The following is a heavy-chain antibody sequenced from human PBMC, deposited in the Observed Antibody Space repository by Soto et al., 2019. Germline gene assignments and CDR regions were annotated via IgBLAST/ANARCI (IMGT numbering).Heavy chain of an antibody. D-gene: IGHD2-15*01. CDR1: GGSFSGYY. CDR2: IDQSGST. CDR3: AGGRDAVVRGVMNGLDS. Sequence: QVQLQQWGAGLLKSSETLSLTCAVYGGSFSGYYWNWLRQPPGAGLGWLGKIDQSGSTNYNPSLKCRAAISVDTARSQFYVKLKSMDAIDTAVYYCAGGRDAVVRGVMNGLDSWGQGTLVTVS. J-gene: IGHJ1*01. V-gene: IGHV4-34*01.